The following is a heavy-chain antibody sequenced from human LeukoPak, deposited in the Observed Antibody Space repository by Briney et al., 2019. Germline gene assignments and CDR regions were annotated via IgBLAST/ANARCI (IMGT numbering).Heavy chain of an antibody. D-gene: IGHD3-22*01. CDR2: IIPIFGTA. V-gene: IGHV1-69*06. Sequence: GASVKVSCKASGGTFSSYAISWVRQAPGQGLEWMGWIIPIFGTANYAQKFQGRVTITADKSTSTAYMELSSLRSEDTAVYYCASVYYYDSSGYWSYYFDYWGQGTLVTVSS. CDR1: GGTFSSYA. J-gene: IGHJ4*02. CDR3: ASVYYYDSSGYWSYYFDY.